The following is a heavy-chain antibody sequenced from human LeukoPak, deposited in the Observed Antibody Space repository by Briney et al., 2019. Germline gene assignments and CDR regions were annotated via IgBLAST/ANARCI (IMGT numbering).Heavy chain of an antibody. Sequence: GGSLRLSCAVSGFTFSDHYMDWVRQAPGKGLEWVGRTRSKVNSYSTEYAASVKGRFTISRDESKNSLYLQMNSLKTEDTAVYYCAKGWFGEFPYYYYYMDVWGKGTTVTISS. CDR3: AKGWFGEFPYYYYYMDV. D-gene: IGHD3-10*01. J-gene: IGHJ6*03. CDR1: GFTFSDHY. CDR2: TRSKVNSYST. V-gene: IGHV3-72*01.